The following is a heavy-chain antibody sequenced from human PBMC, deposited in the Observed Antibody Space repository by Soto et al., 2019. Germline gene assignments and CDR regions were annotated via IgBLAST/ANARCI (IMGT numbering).Heavy chain of an antibody. J-gene: IGHJ6*02. CDR1: GYTFRNYG. Sequence: ASVKVSCKAFGYTFRNYGITWVRQVTGQGLEWMGWISPYNGETKYAQKVQGRVTMTTDTSTSTAYMELRSLRSDDTAVYYCARDRMGVSVSRPVSLDAWGQGTTVTVSS. CDR2: ISPYNGET. CDR3: ARDRMGVSVSRPVSLDA. D-gene: IGHD3-16*01. V-gene: IGHV1-18*01.